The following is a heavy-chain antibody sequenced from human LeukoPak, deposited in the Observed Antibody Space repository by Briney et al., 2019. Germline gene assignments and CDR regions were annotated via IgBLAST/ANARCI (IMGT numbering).Heavy chain of an antibody. D-gene: IGHD3-10*01. J-gene: IGHJ4*02. V-gene: IGHV2-70*01. CDR3: ARSGSGSHYTPDF. CDR1: GFLLSTSGMC. CDR2: IDWDDDK. Sequence: ESGPTLVNPTQTLTLTCTFSGFLLSTSGMCVSWIRQPPGKALEWLALIDWDDDKYYSTSQKTRLTMSKDTSKNQVVLTMTNMDPVDTATYYRARSGSGSHYTPDFWGQGILVTVSS.